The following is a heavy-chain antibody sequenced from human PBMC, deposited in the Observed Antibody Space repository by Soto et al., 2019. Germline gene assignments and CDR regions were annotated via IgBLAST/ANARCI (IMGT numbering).Heavy chain of an antibody. V-gene: IGHV1-69*12. CDR1: GGTFSSYA. CDR2: IIPIFGTA. Sequence: QVQLVQSGAEVKKPGSSVKVSCKASGGTFSSYAISWVRQAPGQGLEWMGGIIPIFGTANYAQKFQGRVTITADESTSTDYMELSSLRSEDTAVYYCARDSIAVAGTFSYYGMDVWGQGTTVTVSS. D-gene: IGHD6-19*01. CDR3: ARDSIAVAGTFSYYGMDV. J-gene: IGHJ6*02.